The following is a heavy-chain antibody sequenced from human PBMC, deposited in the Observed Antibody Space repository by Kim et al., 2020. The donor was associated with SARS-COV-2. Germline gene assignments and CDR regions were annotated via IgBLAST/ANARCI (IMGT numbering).Heavy chain of an antibody. D-gene: IGHD6-19*01. CDR2: MYHSGST. V-gene: IGHV4-59*01. Sequence: SETLSLTCTVSAGSISDYCWSWIRLSPGKGLEWVGNMYHSGSTTYNPSLKRRVSILVETSKNQFSLIVTSVTAADTAVDYCAGEIGYNSGRAMGYWVPGT. J-gene: IGHJ4*02. CDR3: AGEIGYNSGRAMGY. CDR1: AGSISDYC.